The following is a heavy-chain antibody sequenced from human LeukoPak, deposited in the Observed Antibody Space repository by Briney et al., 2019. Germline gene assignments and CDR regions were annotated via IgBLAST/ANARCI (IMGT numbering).Heavy chain of an antibody. CDR3: AKTRPLDSSSWSHGDY. Sequence: PGGSLRPSCAASGFTVSNNYMIWVRQAPGKGLEWVSAISGSGDSTYYGDSVKGRFTISRDNSKNTLYLQMNSLRAEDTAVYYCAKTRPLDSSSWSHGDYWGQGTLVTVSS. CDR2: ISGSGDST. D-gene: IGHD6-13*01. J-gene: IGHJ4*02. CDR1: GFTVSNNY. V-gene: IGHV3-23*01.